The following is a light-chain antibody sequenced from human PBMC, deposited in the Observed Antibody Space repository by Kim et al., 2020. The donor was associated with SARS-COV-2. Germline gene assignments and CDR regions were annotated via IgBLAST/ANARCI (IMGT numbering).Light chain of an antibody. CDR1: NLGDKY. Sequence: SYELTQSPSVSVSPGQTASITCSGDNLGDKYICWYQQKPGQSPILVIYHDNKRPSGIPQRFSGSNSGNTATLTISGTLPMDEADYYCQVWDNSAGVFGGGTQLTVL. J-gene: IGLJ3*02. CDR2: HDN. CDR3: QVWDNSAGV. V-gene: IGLV3-1*01.